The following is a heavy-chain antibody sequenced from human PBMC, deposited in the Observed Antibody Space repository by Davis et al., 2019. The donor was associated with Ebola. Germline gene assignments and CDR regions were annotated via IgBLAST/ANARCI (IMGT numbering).Heavy chain of an antibody. CDR3: ARVWLFHYGMDV. CDR2: INAANGNT. V-gene: IGHV1-3*01. CDR1: GYTFTSYA. Sequence: ASVKVSCKASGYTFTSYAMHWVRQAPGQRLEWMGWINAANGNTKYSQKFQGRVTMTRDTSTSTVYMELSSLRSEDTAVYYCARVWLFHYGMDVWGQGTTVTVSS. D-gene: IGHD3-16*01. J-gene: IGHJ6*02.